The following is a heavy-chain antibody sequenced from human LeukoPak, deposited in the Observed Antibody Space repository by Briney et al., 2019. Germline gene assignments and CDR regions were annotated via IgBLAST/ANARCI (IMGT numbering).Heavy chain of an antibody. Sequence: QPGGSLRLSCTASGFTFSDYWMTWVRQAPGKGLEWVANIRQDGSAKYYVDSVKGRFTISRDNAKNSLYLQMDSLRVEDTATYYCARWRGGTSERSDYWGQGTLVTVSS. CDR1: GFTFSDYW. CDR3: ARWRGGTSERSDY. D-gene: IGHD2-2*01. CDR2: IRQDGSAK. J-gene: IGHJ4*02. V-gene: IGHV3-7*01.